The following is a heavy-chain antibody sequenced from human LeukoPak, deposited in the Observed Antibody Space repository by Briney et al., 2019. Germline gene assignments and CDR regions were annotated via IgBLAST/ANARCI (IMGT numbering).Heavy chain of an antibody. CDR1: GFTFSSYW. D-gene: IGHD2-21*01. CDR2: FCSSGTT. CDR3: ARRDIAFNAFDT. J-gene: IGHJ3*02. Sequence: GSLRLSCAASGFTFSSYWMHWVRQSPGKGLEWIGSFCSSGTTYYNPSLKSRVTISIDTSKNQFSLKMISVTAADTAVYYCARRDIAFNAFDTWSQGTMVTVSS. V-gene: IGHV4-39*01.